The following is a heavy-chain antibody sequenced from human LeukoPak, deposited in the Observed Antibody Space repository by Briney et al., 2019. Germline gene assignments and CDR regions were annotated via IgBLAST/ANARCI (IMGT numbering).Heavy chain of an antibody. D-gene: IGHD6-19*01. CDR1: GYTFTGYY. CDR2: MNPNSGNT. V-gene: IGHV1-8*02. CDR3: ASGYSSGWSPFDY. J-gene: IGHJ4*02. Sequence: ASVKVSCKASGYTFTGYYMHWVRQATGQGLEWMGWMNPNSGNTGYAQKFQGRVTMTRNTSISTAYMELSSLRSEDTAVYYCASGYSSGWSPFDYWGQGTLVTVSS.